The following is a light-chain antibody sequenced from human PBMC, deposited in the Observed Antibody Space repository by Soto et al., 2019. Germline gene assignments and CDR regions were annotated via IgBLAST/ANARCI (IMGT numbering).Light chain of an antibody. Sequence: QSALTQPASVSGSPGQSITISCTGTSSDVGGYNYVSWYQQHPGKAPKLMIYEVSNRPSGVSNRFSGPKSGNTASLTISGLQAEDEADYYCSSYTSSSTLVFGTGTKATVL. CDR3: SSYTSSSTLV. V-gene: IGLV2-14*01. J-gene: IGLJ1*01. CDR2: EVS. CDR1: SSDVGGYNY.